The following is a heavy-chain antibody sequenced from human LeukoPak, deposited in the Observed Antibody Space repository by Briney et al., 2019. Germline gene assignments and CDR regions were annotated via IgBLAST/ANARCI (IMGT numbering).Heavy chain of an antibody. CDR3: ARLKEGIDY. D-gene: IGHD3-10*01. V-gene: IGHV4-39*01. J-gene: IGHJ4*02. CDR1: GGSISGSSYF. Sequence: SESLSLTCAVSGGSISGSSYFWGWIRQPPGKGLEWIGSIYYSGNTYYNPSLKSRVTISVDTSKNQFSLKLSSVTAADTAVYYCARLKEGIDYWGQGTLVTVSS. CDR2: IYYSGNT.